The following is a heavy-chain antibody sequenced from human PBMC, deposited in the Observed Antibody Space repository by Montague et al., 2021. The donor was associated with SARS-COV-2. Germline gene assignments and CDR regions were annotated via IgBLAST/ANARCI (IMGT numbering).Heavy chain of an antibody. D-gene: IGHD3-22*01. CDR1: GGSFSSNYYY. Sequence: SETLSLTCTVSGGSFSSNYYYWDRIRQPPGKGREWIVSNYDSRNTNYXPSLQSRITISVDTSKNQFSLKLSSVTAADTAEYYCAREGGWLSRGSYYFDYWGQGTLVTVSS. CDR2: NYDSRNT. J-gene: IGHJ4*02. V-gene: IGHV4-39*07. CDR3: AREGGWLSRGSYYFDY.